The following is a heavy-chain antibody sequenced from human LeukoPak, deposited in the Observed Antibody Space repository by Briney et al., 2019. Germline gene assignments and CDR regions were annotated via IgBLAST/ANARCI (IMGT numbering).Heavy chain of an antibody. CDR3: ARLRAGYCSGGSCYFSDY. V-gene: IGHV1-8*01. Sequence: GASVKVSCKASGYTFTSYDINWVRQATGQGLEWMGWMNPNSGNTGYAQKFQGRVTMTRNTSISTAYMELSSLRSEDTAVYYCARLRAGYCSGGSCYFSDYWGQGTLVTVSS. D-gene: IGHD2-15*01. CDR1: GYTFTSYD. J-gene: IGHJ4*02. CDR2: MNPNSGNT.